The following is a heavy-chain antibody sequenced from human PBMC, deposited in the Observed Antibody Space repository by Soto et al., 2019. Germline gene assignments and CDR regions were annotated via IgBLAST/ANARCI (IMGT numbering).Heavy chain of an antibody. CDR2: ISGSGGST. V-gene: IGHV3-23*01. D-gene: IGHD5-12*01. CDR1: GFTFSSYA. Sequence: SGGSLRLSCAASGFTFSSYAMSWVRQAPGKGLEWVSAISGSGGSTYYADSVKGRFTISRDNSKNTLYLQMNSLRAEDTAVYYCAKDRPPDIVATMYDYWGQGTLVTVSS. CDR3: AKDRPPDIVATMYDY. J-gene: IGHJ4*02.